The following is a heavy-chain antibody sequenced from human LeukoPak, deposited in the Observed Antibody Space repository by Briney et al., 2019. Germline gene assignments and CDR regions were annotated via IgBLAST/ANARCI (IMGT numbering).Heavy chain of an antibody. CDR2: ISSSSSYI. V-gene: IGHV3-21*01. D-gene: IGHD6-13*01. CDR1: GFPFSSYS. J-gene: IGHJ4*02. Sequence: GGSLRLSCAASGFPFSSYSMNWVRQAPGKGLEWVSSISSSSSYIYYADSVKGRFTISRDNAKNSLYLQMNSLRAEDTAVYYCARDSPRNSSSWYEIDYWGQGTLVTVSS. CDR3: ARDSPRNSSSWYEIDY.